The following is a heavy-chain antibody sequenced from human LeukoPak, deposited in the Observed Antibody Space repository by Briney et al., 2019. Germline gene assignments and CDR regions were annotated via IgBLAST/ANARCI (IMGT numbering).Heavy chain of an antibody. V-gene: IGHV3-11*01. CDR3: TTEFVRGGWYGDDAFDI. CDR1: GFTFSDYY. CDR2: XXSSGSTI. J-gene: IGHJ3*02. Sequence: PGGSLRLSCAASGFTFSDYYMSWIRQAPGKGLXXXXXXXSSGSTIYYADSVKGRFTISRDNVKNSLYMQMNSLKTEDTAVYYCTTEFVRGGWYGDDAFDIWGQGTMVTVSS. D-gene: IGHD6-19*01.